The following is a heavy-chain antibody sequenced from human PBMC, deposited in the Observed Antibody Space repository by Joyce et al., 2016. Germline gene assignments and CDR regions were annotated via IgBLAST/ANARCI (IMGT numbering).Heavy chain of an antibody. J-gene: IGHJ4*02. CDR2: ISSGSDHI. Sequence: EVQLVESGGGLVKPGGSLRLSCAASGFTFSSDSMIWVRQAPGKGLQWVSFISSGSDHIYYTDSVKGRFTISRDNAKNSLYLQMNSLRAEDTAVYFCARVQDLGSYTDNWGQGTLATVSS. CDR1: GFTFSSDS. V-gene: IGHV3-21*01. D-gene: IGHD3-10*01. CDR3: ARVQDLGSYTDN.